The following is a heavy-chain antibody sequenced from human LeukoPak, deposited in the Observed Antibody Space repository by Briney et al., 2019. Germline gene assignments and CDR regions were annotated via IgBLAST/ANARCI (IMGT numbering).Heavy chain of an antibody. CDR1: GFTFSSYA. CDR2: ISGSTRTI. D-gene: IGHD5/OR15-5a*01. V-gene: IGHV3-48*01. CDR3: ARVLQTLGGVSFDY. J-gene: IGHJ4*02. Sequence: GGSLRLSCAASGFTFSSYAMNWVHQGPGTGLEWVSYISGSTRTIYYADSVKGRFTISRDNAKNSLYLQMNSLRAEDTAVYYCARVLQTLGGVSFDYWGQGTLVTVSS.